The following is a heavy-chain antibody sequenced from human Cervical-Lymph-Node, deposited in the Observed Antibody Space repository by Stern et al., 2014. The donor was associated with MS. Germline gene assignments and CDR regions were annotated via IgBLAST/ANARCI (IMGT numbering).Heavy chain of an antibody. CDR2: IYYSGST. D-gene: IGHD1-14*01. CDR3: ARESGRKDY. Sequence: QVQLQESGPGLVKPSETLSLTCTVSGGSISSSSYYWGWIRQPPGKGLEWIGSIYYSGSTYYNPSLKSRVTISVDTSKNQFSLKRSSVTAADTAVYYCARESGRKDYWGQGTLVTVSS. CDR1: GGSISSSSYY. V-gene: IGHV4-39*02. J-gene: IGHJ4*02.